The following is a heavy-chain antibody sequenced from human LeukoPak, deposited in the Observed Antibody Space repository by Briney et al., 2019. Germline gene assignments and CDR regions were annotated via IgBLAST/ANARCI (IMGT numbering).Heavy chain of an antibody. CDR2: INHSGST. CDR3: ARVFGVPAAPPDY. D-gene: IGHD2-2*01. J-gene: IGHJ4*02. Sequence: TSETLSLTCAVYGGSFSGYYWSWIRQPPGKGLEWIGEINHSGSTNYNPSLKSRVTISVDTSKNQFSLKLSSVTAADTAVYYCARVFGVPAAPPDYWGQGTLVTVSS. CDR1: GGSFSGYY. V-gene: IGHV4-34*01.